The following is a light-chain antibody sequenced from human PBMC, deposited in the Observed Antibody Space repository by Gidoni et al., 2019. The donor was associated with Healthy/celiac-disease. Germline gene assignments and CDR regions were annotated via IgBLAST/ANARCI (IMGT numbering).Light chain of an antibody. J-gene: IGKJ5*01. CDR2: GAS. Sequence: ELVLTQSPGTLSLSPGERATLSCRASQSISSTYLAWYQQKPGQAPRLLIYGASSRATGIPDRFSGSGSGTDFTLTISRLEPEDFAVYYCQKYGISPITFGQGTRLEIK. CDR3: QKYGISPIT. CDR1: QSISSTY. V-gene: IGKV3-20*01.